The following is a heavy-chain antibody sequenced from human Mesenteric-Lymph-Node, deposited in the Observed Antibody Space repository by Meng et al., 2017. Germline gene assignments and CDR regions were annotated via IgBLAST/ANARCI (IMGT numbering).Heavy chain of an antibody. CDR1: GYSFTSYW. CDR3: ARHDTVAGSFDY. Sequence: GGSLRLSCKGSGYSFTSYWIGWVRQMPGKGLEWMGIIYPGDSDTRYSPSFQGQVTISADKSISTAYLQWSSLKASDTAMYYCARHDTVAGSFDYWGQGTLVTVSS. J-gene: IGHJ4*02. CDR2: IYPGDSDT. V-gene: IGHV5-51*01. D-gene: IGHD6-19*01.